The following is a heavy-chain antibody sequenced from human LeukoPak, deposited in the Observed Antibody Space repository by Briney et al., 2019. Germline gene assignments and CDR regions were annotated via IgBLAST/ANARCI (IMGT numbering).Heavy chain of an antibody. J-gene: IGHJ3*02. Sequence: GGSLRLSCTTSGFSFGEYALTWVRQAPGKGLEWVGFIRSKAYGGTTENAASVKGRFTISRDDSKSIAYLQMNSLKTEDTAVYYCTRDLVGATYDAFDIWGQGTMVTVSS. D-gene: IGHD1-26*01. CDR3: TRDLVGATYDAFDI. CDR2: IRSKAYGGTT. CDR1: GFSFGEYA. V-gene: IGHV3-49*04.